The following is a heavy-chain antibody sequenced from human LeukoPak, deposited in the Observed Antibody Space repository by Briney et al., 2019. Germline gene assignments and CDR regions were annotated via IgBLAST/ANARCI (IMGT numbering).Heavy chain of an antibody. CDR2: IKQDGSEK. V-gene: IGHV3-7*01. J-gene: IGHJ4*02. Sequence: GGSLRLSCAASGFTFSSYWMSWVRQAPGKGLEWVANIKQDGSEKYYVDSVKGRFTISRDNSKNTLYLQMNSLRAEDTAVYYCAKRGYYYDSSGYYSDYWGQGTLVTVSS. CDR1: GFTFSSYW. CDR3: AKRGYYYDSSGYYSDY. D-gene: IGHD3-22*01.